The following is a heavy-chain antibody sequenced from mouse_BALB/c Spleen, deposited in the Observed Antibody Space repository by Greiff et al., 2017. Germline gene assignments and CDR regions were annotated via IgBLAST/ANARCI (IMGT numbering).Heavy chain of an antibody. D-gene: IGHD2-4*01. CDR3: ARGGLPSMDY. J-gene: IGHJ4*01. CDR2: ISYDGSN. Sequence: VQLKESGPGLVKPSQSLSLTCSVTGYSITSGYYWNWIRQFPGNKLEWMGYISYDGSNNYNPSLKNRISITRDTSKNQFFLKLNSVTTEDTATYYCARGGLPSMDYWGQGTSVTVSS. V-gene: IGHV3-6*02. CDR1: GYSITSGYY.